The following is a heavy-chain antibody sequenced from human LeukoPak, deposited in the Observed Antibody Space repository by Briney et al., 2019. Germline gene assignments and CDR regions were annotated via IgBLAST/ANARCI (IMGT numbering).Heavy chain of an antibody. CDR1: GYTFTGYY. J-gene: IGHJ4*02. D-gene: IGHD6-13*01. V-gene: IGHV1-2*06. CDR3: VRSDGSSSWYEFDY. Sequence: ASVKVSCKASGYTFTGYYMHWVRQAPGQGLEWMGRINPNSGGTNYAQKFQGRVTMTRDTSISTAYMELSRLRSDDTAVYYCVRSDGSSSWYEFDYWGQGTLVTVSS. CDR2: INPNSGGT.